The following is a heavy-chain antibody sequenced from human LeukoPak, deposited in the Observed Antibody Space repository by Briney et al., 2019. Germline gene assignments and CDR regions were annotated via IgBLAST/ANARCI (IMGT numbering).Heavy chain of an antibody. D-gene: IGHD3-16*01. CDR2: INPSSGGT. CDR1: GYTFINYY. J-gene: IGHJ3*01. V-gene: IGHV1-2*06. Sequence: GASVKVSXKTSGYTFINYYTHWVRQAPGQGLEWIGRINPSSGGTNSAQKFQGRVTMTRDTSISTADMELSRLTSDDTAIYYCAITYANNAYDVWGQGTLVTASS. CDR3: AITYANNAYDV.